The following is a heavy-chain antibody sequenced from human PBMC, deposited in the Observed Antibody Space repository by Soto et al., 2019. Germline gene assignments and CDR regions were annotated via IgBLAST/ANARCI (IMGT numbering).Heavy chain of an antibody. CDR3: SRRAPEGFDP. CDR1: RGSIATSSYF. J-gene: IGHJ5*02. CDR2: IAYRGTI. V-gene: IGHV4-39*02. Sequence: PSETLSLTCTVSRGSIATSSYFWAWIRRPPGKGLEWIGSIAYRGTIYNNPFLKSRVTISVDTSKNHFSLKLDSVTAADTALYYGSRRAPEGFDPWGEGTLVTVSS.